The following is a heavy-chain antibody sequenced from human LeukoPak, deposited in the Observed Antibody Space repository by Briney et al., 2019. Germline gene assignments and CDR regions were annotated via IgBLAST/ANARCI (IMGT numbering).Heavy chain of an antibody. D-gene: IGHD3-10*01. Sequence: PSETLSLTCTVSGGSISSYYWSWIRQPAGKGLEWIGRIYTGGSTNYNPSLKSRVTISVDTSKNHFSLKLSSVTAADTAVYYCARHRYYYRSGSYYGAPYYMDVWGKGTTVTISS. V-gene: IGHV4-4*07. CDR1: GGSISSYY. CDR2: IYTGGST. CDR3: ARHRYYYRSGSYYGAPYYMDV. J-gene: IGHJ6*03.